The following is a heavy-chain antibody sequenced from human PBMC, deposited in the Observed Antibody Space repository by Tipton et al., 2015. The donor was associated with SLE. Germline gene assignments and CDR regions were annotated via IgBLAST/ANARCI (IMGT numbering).Heavy chain of an antibody. CDR1: GGSFSGYY. Sequence: GLVKPSETLSLTCAVYGGSFSGYYWSWIRQPPGKGLEWIGEINHSGSTNYNPSLKSRVTISVDTSKNQFSLKLSSVTAADTAVYYCASGGPEAFDIWGQGTMVTVSS. CDR3: ASGGPEAFDI. CDR2: INHSGST. D-gene: IGHD3/OR15-3a*01. V-gene: IGHV4-34*01. J-gene: IGHJ3*02.